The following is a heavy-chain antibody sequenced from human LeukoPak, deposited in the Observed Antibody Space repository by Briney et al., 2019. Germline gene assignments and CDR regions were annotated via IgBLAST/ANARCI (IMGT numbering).Heavy chain of an antibody. Sequence: GGSLRLSCAASGFTLSSYGMHWVRQAPGKGLEWVAVISYDGSNKYYADSVKGRFTISRDNSKNTLYLQMNSLRAEDTAVYYCAKERGPYDSSGYNDYWGQGTLVTVSS. CDR3: AKERGPYDSSGYNDY. D-gene: IGHD3-22*01. J-gene: IGHJ4*02. CDR2: ISYDGSNK. CDR1: GFTLSSYG. V-gene: IGHV3-30*18.